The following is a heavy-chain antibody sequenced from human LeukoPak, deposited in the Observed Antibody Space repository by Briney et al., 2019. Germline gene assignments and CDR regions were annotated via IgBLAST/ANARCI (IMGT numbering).Heavy chain of an antibody. Sequence: PGGSLRLSCAASGFTFSSYSMNWVRQAPGKGLEWVSYISSSSSTIYYADSVKGRFTISRDNAKNSLYLQMNSLRAEDTAVYYCARVRGWSSSSGDYWGQGTLVTVSS. CDR1: GFTFSSYS. J-gene: IGHJ4*02. V-gene: IGHV3-48*01. CDR3: ARVRGWSSSSGDY. D-gene: IGHD6-6*01. CDR2: ISSSSSTI.